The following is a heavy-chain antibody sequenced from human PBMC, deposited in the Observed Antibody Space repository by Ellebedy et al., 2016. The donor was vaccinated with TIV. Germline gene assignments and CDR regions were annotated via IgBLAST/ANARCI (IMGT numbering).Heavy chain of an antibody. D-gene: IGHD1-20*01. V-gene: IGHV4-30-2*01. CDR1: GGSISSGGYS. Sequence: MPSETLSLTCAVSGGSISSGGYSWSWIRQPPGKGLEWIRYIYHSGSTYYNPSLKSRVTISVDRSKNQFSLKLSSVTAADTAVYYCARVRRITGTTFIGWFDPWGQGTLVTVSS. CDR3: ARVRRITGTTFIGWFDP. CDR2: IYHSGST. J-gene: IGHJ5*02.